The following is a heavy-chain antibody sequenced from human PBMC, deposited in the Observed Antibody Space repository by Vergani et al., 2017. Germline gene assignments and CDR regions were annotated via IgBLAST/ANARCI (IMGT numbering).Heavy chain of an antibody. V-gene: IGHV4-39*02. CDR1: LSSLPTTPFS. CDR3: ARDQMTVVTDYFDY. CDR2: IYYSGST. Sequence: QLQLQDSGPGLVQPSLTPSLPPPFPLSSLPTTPFSFRCIHHPPGKGLVWLGGIYYSGSTYYNPSLKSRVTISVDTSKNQFSLKLSSVTAADTAVYYCARDQMTVVTDYFDYWGQGTLVTVSS. D-gene: IGHD4-23*01. J-gene: IGHJ4*02.